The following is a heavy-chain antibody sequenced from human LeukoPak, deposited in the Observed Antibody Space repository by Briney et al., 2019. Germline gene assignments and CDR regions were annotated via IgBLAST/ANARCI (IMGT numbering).Heavy chain of an antibody. V-gene: IGHV3-48*03. J-gene: IGHJ3*01. D-gene: IGHD3-22*01. CDR1: GFTFSSYE. Sequence: GGSLRLSCTASGFTFSSYEMNWVRQAPGKGLEWISYISSGGGIIYYADSVMGRFAISRDDAENSLYLQMSSLRAEDTAIYYCAREFTSDSSGFDAFHVWGQGTVVTVSS. CDR3: AREFTSDSSGFDAFHV. CDR2: ISSGGGII.